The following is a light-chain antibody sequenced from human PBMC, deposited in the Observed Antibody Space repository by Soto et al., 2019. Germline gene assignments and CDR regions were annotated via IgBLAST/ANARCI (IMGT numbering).Light chain of an antibody. CDR1: SSDVGSYNL. CDR2: EGS. J-gene: IGLJ1*01. Sequence: QSALTKPASVSGSPGQSITISCTGTSSDVGSYNLVAWYQQHPGKAPKLMIYEGSKRPSGVSNRFSGSKSGNTASLTISGLQAEDEADYYCCSYAGSSTYYVFGTGTKVTVL. V-gene: IGLV2-23*01. CDR3: CSYAGSSTYYV.